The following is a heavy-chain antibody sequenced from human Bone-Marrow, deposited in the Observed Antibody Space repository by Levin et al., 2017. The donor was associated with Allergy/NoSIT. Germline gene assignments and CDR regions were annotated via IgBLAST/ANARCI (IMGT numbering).Heavy chain of an antibody. Sequence: TGGSLRLSCEGSGSSFSSYWIGWVRQMPGKGLEWVAMIYPGDSDRRFSPSFQGRVSVSADTSLSSAYLQWSSLKASDSAMYYCARHRGEGMGSQGMDVWGQGTPVTVSS. J-gene: IGHJ6*02. CDR2: IYPGDSDR. D-gene: IGHD3-10*01. V-gene: IGHV5-51*01. CDR3: ARHRGEGMGSQGMDV. CDR1: GSSFSSYW.